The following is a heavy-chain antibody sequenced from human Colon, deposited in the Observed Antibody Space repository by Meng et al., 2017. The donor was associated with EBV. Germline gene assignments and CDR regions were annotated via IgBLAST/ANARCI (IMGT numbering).Heavy chain of an antibody. CDR1: GGSFGGYY. Sequence: QVQLTQWGARFVKPSETRSPTCAVYGGSFGGYYWTWIRQPPGKGLEWIGEITHRGSTNYNPFLKSRVTISVDTSKKQFSLKLTSVTAADTAVYYCASSHSSKVGARRLDYWGQGTLVTVSS. J-gene: IGHJ4*02. D-gene: IGHD1-26*01. CDR2: ITHRGST. CDR3: ASSHSSKVGARRLDY. V-gene: IGHV4-34*01.